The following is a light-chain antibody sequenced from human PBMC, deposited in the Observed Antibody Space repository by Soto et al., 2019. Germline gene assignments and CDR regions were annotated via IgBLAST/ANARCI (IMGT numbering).Light chain of an antibody. J-gene: IGKJ1*01. CDR2: KAS. CDR3: QQYNSYSRT. V-gene: IGKV1-5*03. CDR1: QSISSW. Sequence: DVQRTRWPSTLSASVGDRVTITCRASQSISSWLAWYQQKPGKAPKLLIYKASSLESGVPSRFSGSGSGTEFTLTISSLQPDDFATYYCQQYNSYSRTFGQGTKVDIK.